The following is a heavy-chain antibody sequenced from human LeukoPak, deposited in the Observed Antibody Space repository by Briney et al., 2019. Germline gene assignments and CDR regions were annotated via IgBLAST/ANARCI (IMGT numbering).Heavy chain of an antibody. CDR1: GFTFDDYA. CDR2: ISWNSGSI. V-gene: IGHV3-9*01. D-gene: IGHD6-13*01. J-gene: IGHJ5*02. CDR3: AKDMSAAGTNWFDP. Sequence: PGGSLRLSCAASGFTFDDYAMHWVRQAPGKGLEWVSGISWNSGSIGYADSVKGRFTISRDNAKNSLYLQVNSLRAEDTALYYCAKDMSAAGTNWFDPWGQGTLVTVSS.